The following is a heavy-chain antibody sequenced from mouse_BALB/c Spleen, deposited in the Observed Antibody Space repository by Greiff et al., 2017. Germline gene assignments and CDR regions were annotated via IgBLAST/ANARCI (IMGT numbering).Heavy chain of an antibody. CDR3: ARDGYPFAY. D-gene: IGHD2-3*01. CDR1: GFTFSSYT. Sequence: EVKVVESGGGLVKPGGSLKLSCAASGFTFSSYTMSWVRQTPEKRLEWVATISSGGGNTYYPDSVKGRFTISRDNAKNNLYLQMSSLRSEDTALYYCARDGYPFAYWGQGTLVTVSA. J-gene: IGHJ3*01. V-gene: IGHV5-9*03. CDR2: ISSGGGNT.